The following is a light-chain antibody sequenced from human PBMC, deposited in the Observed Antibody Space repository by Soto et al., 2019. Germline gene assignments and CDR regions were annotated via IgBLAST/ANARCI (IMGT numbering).Light chain of an antibody. CDR2: DVS. V-gene: IGLV2-14*01. CDR1: SSDVGGYNY. J-gene: IGLJ1*01. CDR3: YSYTSSSTYV. Sequence: QSALTQSASVSGSPGQSITISCTGTSSDVGGYNYVSWYQQHPAKAPKLMIYDVSNRPSGVSDRFSGSKSGNTASLTISGLQAEDEADYYCYSYTSSSTYVFGTGTKLTVL.